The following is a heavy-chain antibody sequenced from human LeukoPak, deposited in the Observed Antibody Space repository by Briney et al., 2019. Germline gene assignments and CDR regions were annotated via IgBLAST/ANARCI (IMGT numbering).Heavy chain of an antibody. J-gene: IGHJ1*01. V-gene: IGHV1-69*05. CDR1: GGTFSSYA. CDR3: AREIARRGDYGGIKWDMGYFQH. D-gene: IGHD4-23*01. Sequence: VKASCKASGGTFSSYAISWVRQAPGQGLEWMGRIIPIFGTANYAQKFQGRVTITTDESTSTAYMELSSLRSEDTAVYYCAREIARRGDYGGIKWDMGYFQHWGQGTLVTVSS. CDR2: IIPIFGTA.